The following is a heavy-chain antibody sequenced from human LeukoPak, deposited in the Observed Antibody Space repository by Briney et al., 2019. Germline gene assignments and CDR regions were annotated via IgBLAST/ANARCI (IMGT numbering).Heavy chain of an antibody. J-gene: IGHJ2*01. CDR1: GYPINSGYY. D-gene: IGHD6-19*01. CDR2: IYHSGTT. Sequence: PSETLSLTCAVSGYPINSGYYWGWIRQPPGKGLEFIGSIYHSGTTYYNPSLKSRVTISVDTSNNHFPLKLSSVTAADTAVYYCARGGYSSGWYLFFGLWGRGTLVTVSS. V-gene: IGHV4-38-2*01. CDR3: ARGGYSSGWYLFFGL.